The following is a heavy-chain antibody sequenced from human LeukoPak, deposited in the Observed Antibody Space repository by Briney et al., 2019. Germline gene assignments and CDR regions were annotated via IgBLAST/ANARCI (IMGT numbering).Heavy chain of an antibody. Sequence: GASVKVSCKASGGTFSSYAISWVRQAPGQGLEWMGRIIPILGTANYAQKFQGRVTITTDESTSTAYMELSSLRSEDTAVYYCARDRVSIPIVVVPAAIGSVDAFDIWGQGTMVTVSS. CDR1: GGTFSSYA. CDR2: IIPILGTA. J-gene: IGHJ3*02. D-gene: IGHD2-2*01. CDR3: ARDRVSIPIVVVPAAIGSVDAFDI. V-gene: IGHV1-69*11.